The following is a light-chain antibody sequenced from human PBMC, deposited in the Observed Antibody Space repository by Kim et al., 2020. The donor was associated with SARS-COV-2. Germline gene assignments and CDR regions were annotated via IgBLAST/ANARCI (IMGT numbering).Light chain of an antibody. J-gene: IGLJ3*02. CDR3: QAWDSSTWV. CDR1: KLGDKY. CDR2: QDS. Sequence: VSPGQTASITCSGDKLGDKYACWYQQKPGQSPVLVIYQDSKRPSGIPERFSGSNSGNTVTLTISGTQAMDEADYYCQAWDSSTWVFGGGTQLTVL. V-gene: IGLV3-1*01.